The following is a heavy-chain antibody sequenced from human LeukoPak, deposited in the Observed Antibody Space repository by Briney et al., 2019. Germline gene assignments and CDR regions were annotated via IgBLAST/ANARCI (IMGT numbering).Heavy chain of an antibody. CDR2: IVLGSGNT. J-gene: IGHJ5*02. Sequence: SVNVSCKASGFTFHTSAMQWVRQARGQRLEWIGWIVLGSGNTVYSHKFHDRVIITSDMSTSTVHMELDSLGSEDTAVYYCAARRGAPLHDFWSTRLFDPWGQGTLVTVSS. D-gene: IGHD3-3*01. CDR1: GFTFHTSA. CDR3: AARRGAPLHDFWSTRLFDP. V-gene: IGHV1-58*02.